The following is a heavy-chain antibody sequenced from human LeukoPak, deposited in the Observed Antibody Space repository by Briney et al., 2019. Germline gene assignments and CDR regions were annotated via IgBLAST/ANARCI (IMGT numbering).Heavy chain of an antibody. Sequence: GGSLRLSCAASGFTFSSYAMHWVRQAPGKGLEWVSAISGSGGSTYYADSVKGRFTISRDNSKNTLYLQMNSLRAEDTAVYYCAKDLKSGSYPPDAFDIWGQGTMVTVSS. CDR1: GFTFSSYA. J-gene: IGHJ3*02. D-gene: IGHD1-26*01. V-gene: IGHV3-23*01. CDR2: ISGSGGST. CDR3: AKDLKSGSYPPDAFDI.